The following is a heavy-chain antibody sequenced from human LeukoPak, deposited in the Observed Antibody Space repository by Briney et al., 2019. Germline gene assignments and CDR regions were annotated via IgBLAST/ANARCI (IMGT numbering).Heavy chain of an antibody. D-gene: IGHD6-13*01. CDR2: IIPIFGTA. Sequence: SVKVSCKASGGTFSSYAISWVRQAPGQGLEWMGGIIPIFGTANYAQKLQGRVTITTDESTSTAYMELSSLRSEDTAVYYCARELIVAAAGPVGTGNFDYWGQGTLVTVSS. V-gene: IGHV1-69*05. J-gene: IGHJ4*02. CDR1: GGTFSSYA. CDR3: ARELIVAAAGPVGTGNFDY.